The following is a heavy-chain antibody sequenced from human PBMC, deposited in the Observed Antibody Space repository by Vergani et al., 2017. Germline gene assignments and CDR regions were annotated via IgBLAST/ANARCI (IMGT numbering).Heavy chain of an antibody. V-gene: IGHV5-10-1*03. CDR3: ARDRGEQLEPDY. CDR1: GYSFTTYW. Sequence: EVQLVQSGAEVKKPGESLRISCQGSGYSFTTYWITWVRQMPGKGLEWMGRIDPSDSYTNYSPSFQGHVTISADKSISTAYLQWSSLKASDTAMYYCARDRGEQLEPDYWGQGTLVTVSS. D-gene: IGHD6-6*01. J-gene: IGHJ4*02. CDR2: IDPSDSYT.